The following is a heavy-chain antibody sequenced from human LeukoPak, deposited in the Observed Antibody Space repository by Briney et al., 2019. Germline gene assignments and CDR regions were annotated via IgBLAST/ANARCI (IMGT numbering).Heavy chain of an antibody. Sequence: GRSLRLSCAAYGFTFSSYGMHWVRQAPGKGLEWVAVISYDGSNKSYADSVKGRFTISRDNSKNTLYLQMNSLRAEDTAVYYCAKDRPYYDSSGYYYYWGQGTLVTVSS. V-gene: IGHV3-30*18. D-gene: IGHD3-22*01. J-gene: IGHJ4*02. CDR2: ISYDGSNK. CDR1: GFTFSSYG. CDR3: AKDRPYYDSSGYYYY.